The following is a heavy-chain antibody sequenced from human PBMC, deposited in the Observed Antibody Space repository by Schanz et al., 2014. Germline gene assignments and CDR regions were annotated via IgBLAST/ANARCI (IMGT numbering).Heavy chain of an antibody. D-gene: IGHD1-26*01. V-gene: IGHV1-2*02. CDR1: GYTFTVYY. CDR3: ARDRDQWDGNYLDY. CDR2: INPNSGAT. Sequence: QVQLVQSGAEVKKPGASVKVSCKASGYTFTVYYMHWVRQAPGQGLEWLGWINPNSGATSSAQKFQGRVTMTRDTSSSTVYMQLSSLTSDDTAIYYCARDRDQWDGNYLDYWGQGTLVTVSS. J-gene: IGHJ4*02.